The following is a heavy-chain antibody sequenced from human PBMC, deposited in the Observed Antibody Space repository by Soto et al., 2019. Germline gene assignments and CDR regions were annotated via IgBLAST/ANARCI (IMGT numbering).Heavy chain of an antibody. D-gene: IGHD3-9*01. Sequence: QVQLVESGGGVVQPGRSLRLSCAASGFTFSSYGMHGVRQAPGKGLEWVAVIWYDGSNKYYADSVKGRFTISRDNSKNTLYLQMNSLRAEDTAVYYCARDKGSHFDWSNWFDPWGQGTLVTVSS. J-gene: IGHJ5*02. V-gene: IGHV3-33*01. CDR2: IWYDGSNK. CDR3: ARDKGSHFDWSNWFDP. CDR1: GFTFSSYG.